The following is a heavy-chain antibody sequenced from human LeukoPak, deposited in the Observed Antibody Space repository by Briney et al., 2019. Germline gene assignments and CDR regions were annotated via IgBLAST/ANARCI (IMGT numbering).Heavy chain of an antibody. V-gene: IGHV3-15*01. CDR2: IKSKTDGGTT. CDR3: TTHYYGSGSYYSY. J-gene: IGHJ4*02. D-gene: IGHD3-10*01. CDR1: GFTFSNAW. Sequence: GGSLRLSCAASGFTFSNAWMSWVRQAPGKGLEWVGRIKSKTDGGTTDYAAPVKGRFTISRDDSKNTLYLQMNNLKTEDTAVYYCTTHYYGSGSYYSYWGQGTLVTVSS.